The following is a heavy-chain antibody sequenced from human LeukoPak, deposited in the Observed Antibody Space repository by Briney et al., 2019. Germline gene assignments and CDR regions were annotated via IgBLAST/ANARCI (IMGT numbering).Heavy chain of an antibody. CDR3: ARARYCSSTSCWFDP. V-gene: IGHV3-11*01. Sequence: PGGSLRLSCAASGFTFSDYYMSWIRQAPGKGLEWVSYIISSGSTIYYADSVKGRFTISRDNAKNSLYLQMNSLRAEDTAVYYSARARYCSSTSCWFDPWGQGTLVTVSS. D-gene: IGHD2-2*01. J-gene: IGHJ5*02. CDR1: GFTFSDYY. CDR2: IISSGSTI.